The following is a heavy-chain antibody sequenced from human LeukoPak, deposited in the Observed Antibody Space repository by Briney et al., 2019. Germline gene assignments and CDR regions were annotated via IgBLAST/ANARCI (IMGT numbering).Heavy chain of an antibody. J-gene: IGHJ6*02. CDR1: GFTVRSNY. D-gene: IGHD3-16*01. V-gene: IGHV3-53*04. Sequence: GGSLRLSCAASGFTVRSNYMSWVRQAPGKGLEWVSVVYSGDRAYFADSVKGRFTISRHNSKNTLYLQMNSLRAEDTAVYYCARKERGDYYYYGMDVWGQGTTVTVSS. CDR2: VYSGDRA. CDR3: ARKERGDYYYYGMDV.